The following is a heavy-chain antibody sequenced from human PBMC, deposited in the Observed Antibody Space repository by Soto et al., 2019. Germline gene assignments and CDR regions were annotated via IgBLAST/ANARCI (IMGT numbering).Heavy chain of an antibody. CDR2: IIPIFGTP. Sequence: QVQLVQSGPEVKEPGSSVKLTCKVSGGIFNTYAISWLRQAPGKGLEWMGGIIPIFGTPNYAQRFQGRVTITADESKSTAYMELSRLRSYDTAVSYCARDRDYYGSGNYYNRIDFWCQGTLVSVSS. CDR1: GGIFNTYA. D-gene: IGHD3-10*01. CDR3: ARDRDYYGSGNYYNRIDF. V-gene: IGHV1-69*01. J-gene: IGHJ4*02.